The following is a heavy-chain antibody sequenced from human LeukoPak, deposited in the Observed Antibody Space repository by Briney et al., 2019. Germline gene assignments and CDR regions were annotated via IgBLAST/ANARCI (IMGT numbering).Heavy chain of an antibody. Sequence: GASVKVSCKASGHTFTGWYMHWVRQAPGQELEWMGWIKPYSGGTDYAQKFQGRVTMTRDTSISTAYMELSRLTSDDTAVYYCARDAETLINWGSADYFDYWGQGTLVTVSS. CDR3: ARDAETLINWGSADYFDY. V-gene: IGHV1-2*02. J-gene: IGHJ4*02. D-gene: IGHD7-27*01. CDR2: IKPYSGGT. CDR1: GHTFTGWY.